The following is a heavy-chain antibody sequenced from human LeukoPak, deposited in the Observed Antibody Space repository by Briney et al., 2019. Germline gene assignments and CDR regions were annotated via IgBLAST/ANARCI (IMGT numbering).Heavy chain of an antibody. J-gene: IGHJ4*02. Sequence: GGSLRLSCAASGFTFSSYAMHWVRQAPGKGLEWVAVISYDGSNKYYADSVKGRFTISRDNSKNTLYLQMYSLRAEDTAVYYCAREGTIAAAGLDYWGQGTLVTVSS. V-gene: IGHV3-30*14. CDR1: GFTFSSYA. CDR2: ISYDGSNK. D-gene: IGHD6-13*01. CDR3: AREGTIAAAGLDY.